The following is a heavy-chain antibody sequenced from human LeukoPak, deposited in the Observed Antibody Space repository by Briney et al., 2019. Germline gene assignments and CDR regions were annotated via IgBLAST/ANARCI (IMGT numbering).Heavy chain of an antibody. D-gene: IGHD2-21*01. J-gene: IGHJ4*02. V-gene: IGHV3-7*02. Sequence: GGSLRLSCAASGFTFSRSWMGWVRQAPGKGLEWVADIKQDGTSKYYVDSVMGRFTISRDNAENSVYLQMNSLSAGDTAVYYCARHGDYCFDLWGPGTPVTVSS. CDR2: IKQDGTSK. CDR3: ARHGDYCFDL. CDR1: GFTFSRSW.